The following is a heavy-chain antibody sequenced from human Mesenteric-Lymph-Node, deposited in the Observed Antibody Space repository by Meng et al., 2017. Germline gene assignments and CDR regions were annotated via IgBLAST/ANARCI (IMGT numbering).Heavy chain of an antibody. V-gene: IGHV3-23*01. CDR2: ISGSGGST. Sequence: GSLRLSCAASGFTFSSYAMSWVRQAPGKGLEWVSAISGSGGSTYYADSVKGRFTISRDNSKNTLYLQMNSLRAEDTAVYYCAKDLLRYFDWPLVGYFDYWGQGTLVTVSS. D-gene: IGHD3-9*01. CDR1: GFTFSSYA. CDR3: AKDLLRYFDWPLVGYFDY. J-gene: IGHJ4*02.